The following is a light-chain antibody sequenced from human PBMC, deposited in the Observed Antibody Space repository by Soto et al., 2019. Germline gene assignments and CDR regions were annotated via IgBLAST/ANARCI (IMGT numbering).Light chain of an antibody. Sequence: QSALTQPPSASGSPGQSVTISCTGTSGDIGGYDYVSWYQQHPGKAPKLMIYEVTKRPLGVPDRFSGSKSGNTASLTVSGLQAEDEADYYCSSYTTTNTLVFGGGTKLTVL. CDR2: EVT. CDR3: SSYTTTNTLV. V-gene: IGLV2-8*01. J-gene: IGLJ3*02. CDR1: SGDIGGYDY.